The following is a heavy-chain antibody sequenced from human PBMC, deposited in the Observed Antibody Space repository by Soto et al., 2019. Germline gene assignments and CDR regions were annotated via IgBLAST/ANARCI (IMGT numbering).Heavy chain of an antibody. CDR2: ISYDGSNK. V-gene: IGHV3-30*18. CDR1: GFTFSSYG. CDR3: AKGLYSSGWYVRITYYYYYGMDV. J-gene: IGHJ6*02. D-gene: IGHD6-19*01. Sequence: GGSLRLSCAASGFTFSSYGMHWVRQAPGKGLEWVAVISYDGSNKYYADSVKGRFTISRDNSKNTLYLQMNSLRAEDTAVYYCAKGLYSSGWYVRITYYYYYGMDVRGQGTTVTV.